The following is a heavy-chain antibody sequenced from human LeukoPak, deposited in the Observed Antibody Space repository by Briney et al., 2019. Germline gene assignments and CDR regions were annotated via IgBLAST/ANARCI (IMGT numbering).Heavy chain of an antibody. J-gene: IGHJ6*03. CDR1: GGSISSSSYY. V-gene: IGHV4-39*07. Sequence: PSETLSLTCTVSGGSISSSSYYWGWIRQPPGKGLEWIGSIYYSGSTYYNPSLKSRVTISVDTSKNQFSLKLSSVTAADTAVYYCARDHENYYYMDVWGKGTTVTVSS. CDR2: IYYSGST. CDR3: ARDHENYYYMDV. D-gene: IGHD2/OR15-2a*01.